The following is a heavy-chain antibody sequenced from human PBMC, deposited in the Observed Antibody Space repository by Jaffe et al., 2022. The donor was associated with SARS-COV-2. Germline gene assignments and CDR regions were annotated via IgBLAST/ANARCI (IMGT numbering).Heavy chain of an antibody. D-gene: IGHD3-9*01. V-gene: IGHV1-3*01. Sequence: QVQLVQSGAEVKKPGASVKVSCKASGYTFTSYAMHWVRQAPGQRLEWMGWINAGNGNTKYSQKFQGRVTITRDTSASTAYMELSSLRSEDTAVYYCARGAYYDILTGQLDYWGQGTLVTVSS. CDR1: GYTFTSYA. CDR3: ARGAYYDILTGQLDY. J-gene: IGHJ4*02. CDR2: INAGNGNT.